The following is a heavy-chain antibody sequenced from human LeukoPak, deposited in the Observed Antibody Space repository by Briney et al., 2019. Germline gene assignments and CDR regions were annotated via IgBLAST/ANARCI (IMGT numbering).Heavy chain of an antibody. CDR3: AREYSYDSSGYYISGNFDC. D-gene: IGHD3-22*01. CDR1: GYTFTSYG. V-gene: IGHV1-3*01. Sequence: GASVKVSCKASGYTFTSYGISWVRQAPGQRLEWMGWINAGNGNTKYSQRFQGRVTITRDTSASTAYMELSSLRSEDTAVYYCAREYSYDSSGYYISGNFDCWGQGTLVTVSS. J-gene: IGHJ4*02. CDR2: INAGNGNT.